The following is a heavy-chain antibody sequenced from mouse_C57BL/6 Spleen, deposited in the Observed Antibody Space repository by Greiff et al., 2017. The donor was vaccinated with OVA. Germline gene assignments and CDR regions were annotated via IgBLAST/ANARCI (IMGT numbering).Heavy chain of an antibody. CDR3: ARRSTVVADWYFDV. J-gene: IGHJ1*03. CDR1: GFTFSDYG. CDR2: ISSGSSTI. Sequence: DVKLVESGGGLVKPGGSLKLSCAASGFTFSDYGMHWVRQAPEKGLEWVAYISSGSSTIYYADTVKGRFTISRDNAKNTLFLQMTSLRSEDTAMYYCARRSTVVADWYFDVWGTGTTVTVSS. V-gene: IGHV5-17*01. D-gene: IGHD1-1*01.